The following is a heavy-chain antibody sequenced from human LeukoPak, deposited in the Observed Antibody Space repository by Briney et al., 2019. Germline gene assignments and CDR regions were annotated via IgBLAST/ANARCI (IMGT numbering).Heavy chain of an antibody. J-gene: IGHJ4*02. D-gene: IGHD3-22*01. V-gene: IGHV3-23*01. CDR1: GFTFSYFS. Sequence: GGSLRLSCAASGFTFSYFSLNWVRQAPGKGLEWVSAISGSGGSTYYADSVKGRFTISRDNSKNTLYLQMNSLRAEDTAVYYCAKDSHHYYDSSGHLYYFDYWGQGTLVTVSS. CDR3: AKDSHHYYDSSGHLYYFDY. CDR2: ISGSGGST.